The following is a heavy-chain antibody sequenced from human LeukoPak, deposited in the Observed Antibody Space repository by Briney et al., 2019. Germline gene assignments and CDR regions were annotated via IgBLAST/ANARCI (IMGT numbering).Heavy chain of an antibody. V-gene: IGHV3-30*04. CDR1: GFTFSSYA. Sequence: GGSLRLSCAASGFTFSSYAMHWVRQAPGKGLEWVAVISYDGSNKYYADSVKGRFTISRDNSKNTLYLQMNSLRAEDTAVYYCAKDLNELWFGEFNYWGQGTLVTVSS. CDR2: ISYDGSNK. D-gene: IGHD3-10*01. J-gene: IGHJ4*02. CDR3: AKDLNELWFGEFNY.